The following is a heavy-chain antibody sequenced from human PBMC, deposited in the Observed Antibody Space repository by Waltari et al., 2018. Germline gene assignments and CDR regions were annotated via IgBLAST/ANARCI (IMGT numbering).Heavy chain of an antibody. CDR3: AKAGGIYNYPLDP. CDR2: ISSDGSGK. V-gene: IGHV3-30*18. D-gene: IGHD1-26*01. J-gene: IGHJ5*02. CDR1: GSHVQKSG. Sequence: QVEESGGGVGQPGGHPRLHWVAPGSHVQKSGMHWVRQAPGKGLEWLAVISSDGSGKYYADSVKGRFTMSRDNSKNMVYLQMNSLRPEDTAVYYCAKAGGIYNYPLDPWGQGTLVTVSS.